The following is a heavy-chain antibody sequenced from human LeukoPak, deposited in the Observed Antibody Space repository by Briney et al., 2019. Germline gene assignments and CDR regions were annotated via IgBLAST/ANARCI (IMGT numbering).Heavy chain of an antibody. D-gene: IGHD6-19*01. CDR3: TKEHSSGWPTIDC. J-gene: IGHJ4*02. CDR2: INRNGGAI. V-gene: IGHV3-43*01. CDR1: GFTFDEYS. Sequence: GGSLRLSCSASGFTFDEYSMHWVRQAPSKGLEWVSVINRNGGAIQYADSVKGRFIISRDNSKNSLYLQMNSLRTEDTALYYCTKEHSSGWPTIDCWGQGTLVTVSS.